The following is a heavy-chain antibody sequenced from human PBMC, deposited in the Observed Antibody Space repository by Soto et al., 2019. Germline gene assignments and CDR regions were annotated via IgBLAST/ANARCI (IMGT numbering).Heavy chain of an antibody. Sequence: QVQLVESGGGVVQPGRSLRLSCAASGSPFSSYAMHWVAQAQAKGLGWVAVISYDGGNKYYADSVKGRFTISRDNSKNTLYLQMNSLRAEDTAVYYCARVPKQWLPFDYWGQGTLVTVSS. CDR1: GSPFSSYA. D-gene: IGHD6-19*01. CDR3: ARVPKQWLPFDY. J-gene: IGHJ4*02. CDR2: ISYDGGNK. V-gene: IGHV3-30-3*01.